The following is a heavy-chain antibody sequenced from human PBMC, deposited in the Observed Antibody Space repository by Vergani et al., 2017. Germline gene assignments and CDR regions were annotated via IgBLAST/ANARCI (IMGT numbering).Heavy chain of an antibody. J-gene: IGHJ3*02. Sequence: EVQLVESGGGLAQPGGSLRLSCAASGFTFSSYEMNWVRQAPGKGLEWVSYISSSGSTIYYADSVKGRFTISRDNAKNSLYLQMNSLRAEDTAVYYCARESIAAAGDAFDIWGQGTMVTVSS. D-gene: IGHD6-13*01. V-gene: IGHV3-48*03. CDR3: ARESIAAAGDAFDI. CDR2: ISSSGSTI. CDR1: GFTFSSYE.